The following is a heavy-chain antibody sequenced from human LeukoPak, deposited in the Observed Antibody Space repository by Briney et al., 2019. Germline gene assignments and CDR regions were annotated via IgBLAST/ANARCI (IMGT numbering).Heavy chain of an antibody. CDR3: ASRPRYSWNDGRFDP. V-gene: IGHV3-66*01. J-gene: IGHJ5*02. CDR2: IYSGGST. D-gene: IGHD1-20*01. Sequence: GGSLRLSCAASGFTVSSNYMSWVRQAPGKGLEWVSVIYSGGSTYYADSVKGRFTISRDNSKNTLYLQMNSLRAEDTAVYYCASRPRYSWNDGRFDPWGQGTLVTVSS. CDR1: GFTVSSNY.